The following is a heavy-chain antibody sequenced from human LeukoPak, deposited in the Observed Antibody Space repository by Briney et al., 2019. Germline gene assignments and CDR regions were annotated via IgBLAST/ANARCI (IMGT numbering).Heavy chain of an antibody. CDR1: GYTFTSYD. J-gene: IGHJ6*02. D-gene: IGHD1-26*01. Sequence: ASVKVSCKASGYTFTSYDINWVRQATGQRLEWMGWMNPNSGNTGYAQKFQGRVTMTRNTSISTAYMELSSLRSEDTAVYYCARDPSWELGDYYYGMDVWGQGTTVTVSS. CDR2: MNPNSGNT. V-gene: IGHV1-8*01. CDR3: ARDPSWELGDYYYGMDV.